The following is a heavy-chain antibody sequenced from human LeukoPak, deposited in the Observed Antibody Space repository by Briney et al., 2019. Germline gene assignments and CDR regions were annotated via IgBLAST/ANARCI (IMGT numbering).Heavy chain of an antibody. CDR3: ANPRYDSSGYYYVD. D-gene: IGHD3-22*01. CDR1: GYTFIDYT. Sequence: ASVKVSCKASGYTFIDYTMHWLRQAPGQRLDWMGWINGGSGNTKYSPEFQGRATITGDTSASTGYMELSSLRSEDTAVYYCANPRYDSSGYYYVDWGQGTLVTVSS. J-gene: IGHJ4*02. V-gene: IGHV1-3*01. CDR2: INGGSGNT.